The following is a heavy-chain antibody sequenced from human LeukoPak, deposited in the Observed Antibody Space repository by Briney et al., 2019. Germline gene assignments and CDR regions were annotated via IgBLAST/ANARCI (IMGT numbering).Heavy chain of an antibody. CDR1: GGSISRYS. Sequence: SETLSLTCTVSGGSISRYSWSWIRQPPGKGLEWIGYIYYTGSTDYNPSLKSRVTISVDTSKDQFSLKLSSVTAADTAVYYCARASQSLAAWTYFDYWGQGTLVTVSS. D-gene: IGHD1-1*01. CDR3: ARASQSLAAWTYFDY. CDR2: IYYTGST. V-gene: IGHV4-59*12. J-gene: IGHJ4*02.